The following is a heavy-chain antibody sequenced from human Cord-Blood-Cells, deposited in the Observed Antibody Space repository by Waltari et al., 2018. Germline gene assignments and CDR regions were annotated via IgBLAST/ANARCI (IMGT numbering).Heavy chain of an antibody. CDR2: INPNSGNT. CDR1: GYTFTSYD. V-gene: IGHV1-8*03. J-gene: IGHJ3*02. CDR3: ARGGYCSSTSCYDAFDI. Sequence: QVQLVQSGAEVKKPGASVKVSCKASGYTFTSYDINWVRQATGQGLEWMGWINPNSGNTGYAQKFQGRVTITRNTSISTAYMELSSLRSEDTAVYYCARGGYCSSTSCYDAFDIWGQGTMVTVSS. D-gene: IGHD2-2*01.